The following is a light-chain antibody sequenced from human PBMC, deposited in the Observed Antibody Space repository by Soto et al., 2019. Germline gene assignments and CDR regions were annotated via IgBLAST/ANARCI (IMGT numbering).Light chain of an antibody. Sequence: QSAPTQPASVSGSPGQSITISCTGTSSDVGGYNYVSWYQQHPGKVPKLMMFDVNNRPSGVSNRFSGSKSGNTASLTISGLQAEDEADYFCCSYATGSVYVFGTGTKLTVL. CDR1: SSDVGGYNY. CDR3: CSYATGSVYV. CDR2: DVN. V-gene: IGLV2-14*01. J-gene: IGLJ1*01.